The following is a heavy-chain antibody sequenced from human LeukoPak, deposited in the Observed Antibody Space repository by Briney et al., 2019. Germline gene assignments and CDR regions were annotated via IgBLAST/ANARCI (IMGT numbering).Heavy chain of an antibody. CDR2: INHSGST. V-gene: IGHV4-61*01. Sequence: SETLSLTCTVSGGSVSSDNYYWSWIRQPPGKGLEWIGEINHSGSTNYNPSLKSRVTISLDTSKNQFSLRLSSVTAADTAMYYCARHPCSSSTCNYYYGMDVWGQGTTVTVSS. D-gene: IGHD2-2*01. CDR3: ARHPCSSSTCNYYYGMDV. CDR1: GGSVSSDNYY. J-gene: IGHJ6*02.